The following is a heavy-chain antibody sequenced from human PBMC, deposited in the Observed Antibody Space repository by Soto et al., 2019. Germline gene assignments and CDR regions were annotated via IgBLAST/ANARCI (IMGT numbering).Heavy chain of an antibody. D-gene: IGHD3-10*01. CDR2: IYYSGST. Sequence: QVQLQESGPGLVKPSETLSLTCTVSGGSISSYYWSWIRQPPGKGLEWIGYIYYSGSTNYNPSLKSRVTISVDTSKNQFSRKLSSVTAADTAGYYCAGGGFGELSGYWGQGTLVTVSS. J-gene: IGHJ4*02. V-gene: IGHV4-59*08. CDR3: AGGGFGELSGY. CDR1: GGSISSYY.